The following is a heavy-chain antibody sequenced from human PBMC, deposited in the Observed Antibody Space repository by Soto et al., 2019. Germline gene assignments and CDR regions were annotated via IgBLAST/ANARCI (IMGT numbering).Heavy chain of an antibody. Sequence: PGGALRVSCAASGVAVSSYDISWVRQAPGKGLEWVSAISGSVGRTYYEHSVKGRFTIYRDNSKNTLYLQMNSLRAEDTAVYYCAKGTRIVVVPAGIGYWGQGTLVTVSS. CDR1: GVAVSSYD. D-gene: IGHD2-2*01. CDR3: AKGTRIVVVPAGIGY. V-gene: IGHV3-23*01. J-gene: IGHJ4*02. CDR2: ISGSVGRT.